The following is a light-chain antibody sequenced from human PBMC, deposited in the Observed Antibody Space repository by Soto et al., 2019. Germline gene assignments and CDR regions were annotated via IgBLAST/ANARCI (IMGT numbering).Light chain of an antibody. CDR3: QQSYSRPLT. V-gene: IGKV1-39*01. CDR1: QSVSTF. J-gene: IGKJ4*01. Sequence: DIQMTQSPSALSASVGDRVTITCRASQSVSTFVSWFQLKPGKAPQPLIYAASSFQTGVPSRFSGSGSGTDFTLIISSLQPEDFATYYCQQSYSRPLTFGGGTKVEVK. CDR2: AAS.